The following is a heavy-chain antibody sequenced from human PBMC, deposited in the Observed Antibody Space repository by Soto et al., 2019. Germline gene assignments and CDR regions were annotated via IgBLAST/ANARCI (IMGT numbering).Heavy chain of an antibody. Sequence: GGSLRLSCAASGFTFSSYSMNWVRQAPGKGLEWVSSISSSSSYIYYADSVKGRFTISRDNAKNSLYLQMNSLRAEDTAVYYCARDYYGSGSYYPHWGQGTLVTVSS. CDR1: GFTFSSYS. CDR2: ISSSSSYI. D-gene: IGHD3-10*01. J-gene: IGHJ4*02. V-gene: IGHV3-21*01. CDR3: ARDYYGSGSYYPH.